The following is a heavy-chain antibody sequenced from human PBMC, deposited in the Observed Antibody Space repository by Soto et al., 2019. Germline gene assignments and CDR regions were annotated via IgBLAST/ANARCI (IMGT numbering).Heavy chain of an antibody. J-gene: IGHJ4*02. Sequence: QVRLQESGPGLVKPSETLSLTCAVSGTSFGTYYWSWIRQPPGKGLEWIGYIFYSGHLKYNPSLKSRLTISVDPPKHQTSLRLTSLTAGDTAVYYFASEGRGYRFDYWGQGALVTVSS. CDR3: ASEGRGYRFDY. CDR2: IFYSGHL. D-gene: IGHD3-10*01. CDR1: GTSFGTYY. V-gene: IGHV4-59*01.